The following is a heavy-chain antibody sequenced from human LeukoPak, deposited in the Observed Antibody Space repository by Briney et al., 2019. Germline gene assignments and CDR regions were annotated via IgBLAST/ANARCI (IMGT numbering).Heavy chain of an antibody. J-gene: IGHJ4*02. Sequence: KPGGSLRLSCAASGFTFSSYIMNWVRQAPGKGLEWVSSISSSSIYYADSVKGRFTISRDNTKNSLYLQMNSLRAEDTAVYYCARGSSGYEYPDYWGQGTLVTVSS. CDR1: GFTFSSYI. D-gene: IGHD5-12*01. CDR3: ARGSSGYEYPDY. V-gene: IGHV3-21*01. CDR2: ISSSSI.